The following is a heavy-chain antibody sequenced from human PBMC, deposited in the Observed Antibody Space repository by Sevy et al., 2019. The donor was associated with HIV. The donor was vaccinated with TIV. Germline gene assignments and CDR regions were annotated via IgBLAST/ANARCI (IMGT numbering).Heavy chain of an antibody. Sequence: GGSLRLSCAASGFTFRSYVMNWVRQAPGKGPEWVSGISGSGGSTYYADSVKGRFTISRDICKDTLYLQMNSLRAEDTAVYYCAKDGGVGATHFDYWGQGTLVTVSS. CDR2: ISGSGGST. J-gene: IGHJ4*02. V-gene: IGHV3-23*01. CDR3: AKDGGVGATHFDY. CDR1: GFTFRSYV. D-gene: IGHD1-26*01.